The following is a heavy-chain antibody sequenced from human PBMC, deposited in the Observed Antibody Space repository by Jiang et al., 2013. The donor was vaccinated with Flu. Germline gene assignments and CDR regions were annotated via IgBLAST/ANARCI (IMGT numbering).Heavy chain of an antibody. CDR1: GYSISSGYY. D-gene: IGHD2-15*01. CDR2: IYHSGST. V-gene: IGHV4-38-2*02. CDR3: ASRIWRNRYGMDV. Sequence: GPGLVKPSETLSLTCTVSGYSISSGYYWGWIRQPPGKGLEWIGSIYHSGSTYYNPSLKSRVTISVDTSKNQFSLKLSSVTAADTAVYYCASRIWRNRYGMDVWGQGTTVTVSS. J-gene: IGHJ6*02.